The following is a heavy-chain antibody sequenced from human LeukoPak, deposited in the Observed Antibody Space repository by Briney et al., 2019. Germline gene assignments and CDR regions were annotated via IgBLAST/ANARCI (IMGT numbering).Heavy chain of an antibody. CDR2: IKQDGSVK. CDR1: GFTFSSYA. CDR3: ARSDYFDY. Sequence: PGGSLRLSCAAFGFTFSSYAMSWVRQAPGKGLEWVANIKQDGSVKYYVDSVKGRFTISRDNAKNSLFLQMNSLRAEDTAVYYCARSDYFDYWGQGILVTVSS. J-gene: IGHJ4*02. V-gene: IGHV3-7*03.